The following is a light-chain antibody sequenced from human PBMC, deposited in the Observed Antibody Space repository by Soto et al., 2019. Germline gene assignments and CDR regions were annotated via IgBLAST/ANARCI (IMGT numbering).Light chain of an antibody. J-gene: IGKJ1*01. CDR2: GAS. CDR1: QSVSNNY. V-gene: IGKV3-20*01. Sequence: EVVITQSPATVYLSPGERATLSRRASQSVSNNYLAWYQQKPGQAPRLLIYGASNSATGIPDRFSGSGSGTDFTLTISRLEPEDFAVYYCQQYGSSGTFGQGTKVDIK. CDR3: QQYGSSGT.